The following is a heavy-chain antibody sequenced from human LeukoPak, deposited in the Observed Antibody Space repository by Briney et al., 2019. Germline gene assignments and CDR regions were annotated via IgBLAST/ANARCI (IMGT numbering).Heavy chain of an antibody. CDR2: ISYDGSNK. CDR1: GFTFSTYA. J-gene: IGHJ3*02. CDR3: ARAISDAFDI. Sequence: GGSLRLSCAASGFTFSTYAIHWVRQAPGKGLEWVAVISYDGSNKYYADSVKGRFTISRDNSKNTLYLQMNSLRAEDTAVYYCARAISDAFDIWGQGTMVTVSS. V-gene: IGHV3-30*04.